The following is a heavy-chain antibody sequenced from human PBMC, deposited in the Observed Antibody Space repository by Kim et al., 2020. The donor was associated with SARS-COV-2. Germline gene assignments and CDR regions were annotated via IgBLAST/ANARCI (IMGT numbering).Heavy chain of an antibody. CDR1: GYTFTSYA. J-gene: IGHJ4*02. D-gene: IGHD6-19*01. CDR3: ARGISASGWLMDH. Sequence: ASVKVSCKASGYTFTSYALHWMRQAPGQRLEWMGWINAANGNIEYSQRFEGRVTITRDTSASTVYMEVRSLRAEDMAVFYCARGISASGWLMDHWGQGTRVTVSS. V-gene: IGHV1-3*01. CDR2: INAANGNI.